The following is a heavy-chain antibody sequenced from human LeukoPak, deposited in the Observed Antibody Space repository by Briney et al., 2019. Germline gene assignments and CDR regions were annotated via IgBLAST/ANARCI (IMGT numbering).Heavy chain of an antibody. CDR2: IKQDGSEK. Sequence: GGSLRLSCAASGFTFSSYWMSWVRQAPGKGLEWVANIKQDGSEKYYVDSVKGRFTISRDNAKNSLYLQMNSLRAEDTAVYYCARGDPTGGNYHTLDYWGQGTLVTVPS. V-gene: IGHV3-7*01. J-gene: IGHJ4*02. CDR1: GFTFSSYW. D-gene: IGHD5-24*01. CDR3: ARGDPTGGNYHTLDY.